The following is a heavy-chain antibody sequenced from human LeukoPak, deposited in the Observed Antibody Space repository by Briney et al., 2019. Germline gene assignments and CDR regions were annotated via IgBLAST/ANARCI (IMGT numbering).Heavy chain of an antibody. J-gene: IGHJ4*02. CDR2: IYYSGST. CDR3: ARTGPTIFGVVGFDY. V-gene: IGHV4-59*01. D-gene: IGHD3-3*01. Sequence: PSETLSLTCTVSGGSISSYYWSWLRQPPGKGLEWIGYIYYSGSTNYNPSLKSRVTISVDTSKNQFSLKLSSVTAADTAVYYCARTGPTIFGVVGFDYWGQGTLVTVSS. CDR1: GGSISSYY.